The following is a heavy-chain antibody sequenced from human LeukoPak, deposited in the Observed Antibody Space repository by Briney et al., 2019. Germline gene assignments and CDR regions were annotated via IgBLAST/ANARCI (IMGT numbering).Heavy chain of an antibody. V-gene: IGHV3-23*01. CDR3: VRVRDGHRDAFDV. Sequence: PGGSLRLSCAASGFTFSNYAMNWVRQAPGKGLEWVSAIDSGGGTYYADSVKGRFTISRDNSKNTLYLQMNSLRAEDTAVYYCVRVRDGHRDAFDVWGQGTMVTVSS. CDR2: IDSGGGT. J-gene: IGHJ3*01. CDR1: GFTFSNYA. D-gene: IGHD5-24*01.